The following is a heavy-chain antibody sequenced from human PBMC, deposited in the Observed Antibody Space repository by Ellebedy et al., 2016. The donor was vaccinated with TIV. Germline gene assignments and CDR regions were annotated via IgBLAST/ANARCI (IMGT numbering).Heavy chain of an antibody. Sequence: SETLSLTCTVSGGSMSNYYWNWIRQPPGKGLEWVGYIYYSGRSGSTNHNPSLKSRVTISVDAPNNQLSLKLTSVTAADRAVYYCARESTGGVVDYWGQGTLVTVSS. CDR2: IYYSGRSGST. V-gene: IGHV4-59*01. D-gene: IGHD3-10*01. CDR3: ARESTGGVVDY. J-gene: IGHJ4*02. CDR1: GGSMSNYY.